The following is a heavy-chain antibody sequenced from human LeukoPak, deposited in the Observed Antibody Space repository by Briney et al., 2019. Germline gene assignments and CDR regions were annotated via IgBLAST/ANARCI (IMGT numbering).Heavy chain of an antibody. J-gene: IGHJ4*02. V-gene: IGHV4-34*01. CDR3: VTYYFDSSGLKKNY. CDR2: INHSGST. CDR1: GGSFSGYY. D-gene: IGHD3-22*01. Sequence: SETLSLTCAVYGGSFSGYYWSWIRQPPGKGLEWIGEINHSGSTNYNPSLKSRVTISVDTSKKQFSLKLSSVTAADTAVYYCVTYYFDSSGLKKNYWGQGTLVTVSS.